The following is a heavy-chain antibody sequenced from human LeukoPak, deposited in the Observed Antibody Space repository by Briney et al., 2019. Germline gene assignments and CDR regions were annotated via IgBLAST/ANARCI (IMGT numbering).Heavy chain of an antibody. D-gene: IGHD6-13*01. CDR1: GYTFTGYY. CDR3: ARDGPKYSSSWYLDAFDI. V-gene: IGHV1-2*02. J-gene: IGHJ3*02. Sequence: ASVKVSCKASGYTFTGYYMHWVRQAPGQGLEWMGWINPNSGGTNYAQKFQGRVTMTRDTSISTAYMELSRLRSDDTAVYYCARDGPKYSSSWYLDAFDIWGQGTMVTVSS. CDR2: INPNSGGT.